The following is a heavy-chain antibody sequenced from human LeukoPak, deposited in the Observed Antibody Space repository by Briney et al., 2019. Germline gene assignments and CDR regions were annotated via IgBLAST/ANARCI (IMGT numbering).Heavy chain of an antibody. CDR2: ISGSGTTI. D-gene: IGHD2-15*01. CDR3: ARGDCSDGTCYPGDN. Sequence: GGSLRLSCAASGFTFSRYEMIWVRQAPGKGLEWVSYISGSGTTIYYADSVKGRFTIYRDNAKNSVYLKMNSLRAEDTAVYYCARGDCSDGTCYPGDNWGQGTLVTVSS. V-gene: IGHV3-48*03. CDR1: GFTFSRYE. J-gene: IGHJ4*02.